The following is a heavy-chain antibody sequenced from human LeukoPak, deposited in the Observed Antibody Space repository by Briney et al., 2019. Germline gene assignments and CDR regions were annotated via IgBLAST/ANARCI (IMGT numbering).Heavy chain of an antibody. V-gene: IGHV3-9*01. CDR1: GFTFDDYD. D-gene: IGHD3-22*01. CDR2: ISWHSGSI. CDR3: AKARRYDSSGYYTT. Sequence: PGSSLRLSCAASGFTFDDYDMHWVPQAPGKGLEWVSGISWHSGSIGYADSVKGRFTISRDNAKNSLYLPMNALRAEETALYYCAKARRYDSSGYYTTWGQGTLVTVSS. J-gene: IGHJ4*02.